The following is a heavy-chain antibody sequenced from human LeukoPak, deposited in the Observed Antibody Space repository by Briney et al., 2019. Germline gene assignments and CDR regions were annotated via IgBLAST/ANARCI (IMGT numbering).Heavy chain of an antibody. J-gene: IGHJ4*02. V-gene: IGHV3-11*04. CDR2: ISNSGSSI. CDR3: GRGHWGLDY. CDR1: EFTVSSNY. Sequence: PGGSLRLSCAASEFTVSSNYMSWVRQAPGKGLEWVSYISNSGSSIYYADSVKGRFTTSRDNTKSSLHLQMNSLRAEDTAVYYCGRGHWGLDYWGQGALVTVSS. D-gene: IGHD7-27*01.